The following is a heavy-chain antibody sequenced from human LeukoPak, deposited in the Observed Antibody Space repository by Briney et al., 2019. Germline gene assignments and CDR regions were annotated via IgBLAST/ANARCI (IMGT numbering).Heavy chain of an antibody. V-gene: IGHV1-3*01. CDR3: ARDPIGSSWPYYFDY. Sequence: ASVKVSCKASGYTFTSYAMHWVRQAPGQRLEWMGWINAGNGNTKYLQKFQGRVTITRDTSASTAYMELSSLRSEDTAVYYCARDPIGSSWPYYFDYWGQGTLVTVSS. J-gene: IGHJ4*02. CDR1: GYTFTSYA. CDR2: INAGNGNT. D-gene: IGHD6-13*01.